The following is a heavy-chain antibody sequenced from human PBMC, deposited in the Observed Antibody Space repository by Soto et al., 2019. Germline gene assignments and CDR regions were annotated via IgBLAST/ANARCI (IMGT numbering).Heavy chain of an antibody. D-gene: IGHD4-17*01. CDR1: GGSISSSNW. V-gene: IGHV4-4*02. J-gene: IGHJ5*02. CDR2: IYHSGST. CDR3: ARLRTTTVTTLGWFDP. Sequence: SSETLSLTCAVSGGSISSSNWWSWVRQPPGKGLEWIGEIYHSGSTNYNPSLKSRVTISVDKSKKQFSLKLSSVTAADTAVYYCARLRTTTVTTLGWFDPWGQGTLVTVPQ.